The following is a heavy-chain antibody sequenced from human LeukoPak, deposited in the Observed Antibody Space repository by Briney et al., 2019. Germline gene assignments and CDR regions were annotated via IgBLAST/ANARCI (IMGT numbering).Heavy chain of an antibody. CDR3: AILPRGIGGFDY. V-gene: IGHV3-23*01. D-gene: IGHD3-10*01. Sequence: GGSLRLSCAASGFTFSSYAMSWVRQAPGKGLEWVSAISGSGGSTYYADSVKGRFTISRDNSKNTLYLQMNSRRAEDTAVYYCAILPRGIGGFDYWGQGTLSPSPQ. CDR2: ISGSGGST. CDR1: GFTFSSYA. J-gene: IGHJ4*02.